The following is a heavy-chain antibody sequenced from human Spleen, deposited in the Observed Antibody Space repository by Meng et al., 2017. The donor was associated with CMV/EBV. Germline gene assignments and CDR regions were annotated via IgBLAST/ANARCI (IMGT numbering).Heavy chain of an antibody. CDR1: GGSISSYY. V-gene: IGHV4-59*01. Sequence: SETLSLTCTVSGGSISSYYWSWIRQLPGKGLEWIGYIYYSGSTNYNPSLKSRVTISVDTSKNQFSLKLSSVTAADTAVYYCARAGINGTTYWFDPWGQGTLVTVSS. CDR2: IYYSGST. CDR3: ARAGINGTTYWFDP. D-gene: IGHD1-7*01. J-gene: IGHJ5*02.